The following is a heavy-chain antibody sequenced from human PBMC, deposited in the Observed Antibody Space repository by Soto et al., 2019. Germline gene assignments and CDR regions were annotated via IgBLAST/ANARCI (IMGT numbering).Heavy chain of an antibody. CDR3: AKGSEQQLSLDY. J-gene: IGHJ4*02. CDR1: GFTFSSYG. V-gene: IGHV3-30*18. D-gene: IGHD6-13*01. Sequence: GGSLRLSCAASGFTFSSYGMHWVRQAPGKGLEWVAVISYDGSNKYYADSVKGRFTISRDNSKNTLYLQMNSLRAEDTAVYYCAKGSEQQLSLDYWGQGTLVTVPQ. CDR2: ISYDGSNK.